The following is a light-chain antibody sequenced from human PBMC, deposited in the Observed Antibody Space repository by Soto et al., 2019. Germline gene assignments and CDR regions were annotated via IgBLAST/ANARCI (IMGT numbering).Light chain of an antibody. J-gene: IGKJ2*01. CDR2: LGS. CDR1: QSLLHSNGYNY. V-gene: IGKV2-28*01. Sequence: DIVMTQSPLSLPVTPGEPASISCRSSQSLLHSNGYNYLDWYLQKPGQSPQLLIDLGSNRASGVPDRFSGSGSGTDFTLKISRVEAEDVGVYYFMQALQTPPYTFGQGTKLEIK. CDR3: MQALQTPPYT.